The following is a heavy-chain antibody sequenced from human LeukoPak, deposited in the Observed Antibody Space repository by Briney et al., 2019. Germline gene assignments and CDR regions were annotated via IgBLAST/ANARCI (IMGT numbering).Heavy chain of an antibody. CDR2: IYHSGST. J-gene: IGHJ3*02. CDR1: GGSISSSNW. Sequence: NPSGTLSLTCAVSGGSISSSNWWSWVRQPPGKGLEWIGEIYHSGSTNYNPSLKSRVTISVDTSKNQFSLKLSSVTAADTAVYYCAREDSSGWFSNHAFDIWGQGTMVTVSS. V-gene: IGHV4-4*02. CDR3: AREDSSGWFSNHAFDI. D-gene: IGHD6-19*01.